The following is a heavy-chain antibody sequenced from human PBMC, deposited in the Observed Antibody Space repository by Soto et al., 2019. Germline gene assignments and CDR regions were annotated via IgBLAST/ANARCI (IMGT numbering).Heavy chain of an antibody. CDR3: AKDRRVVSGMDV. CDR2: ISGSGGST. J-gene: IGHJ6*02. D-gene: IGHD3-3*01. Sequence: GESLKISCAASGFTFSSYAMSWVRQAPGKGLEWVSAISGSGGSTYYADSVKGRFTISRDNSKNTLYLQMNSLRAEDTAVYYCAKDRRVVSGMDVWGQGTTVTVSS. V-gene: IGHV3-23*01. CDR1: GFTFSSYA.